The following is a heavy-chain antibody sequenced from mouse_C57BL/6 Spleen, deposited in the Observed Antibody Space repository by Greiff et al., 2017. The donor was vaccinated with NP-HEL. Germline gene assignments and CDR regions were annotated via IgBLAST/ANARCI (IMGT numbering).Heavy chain of an antibody. J-gene: IGHJ3*01. D-gene: IGHD2-3*01. V-gene: IGHV1-55*01. CDR1: GYTFTSYW. Sequence: QVQLQQPGAELVKPGASVKMSCKASGYTFTSYWITWVKQRPGQGLEWIGDIYPGSGSTNYNEKFKSKATLTVDTSSSTAYMQLSSLTSEDSAVYYCARLGDGYSAWFAYWGKGTLVTVSA. CDR3: ARLGDGYSAWFAY. CDR2: IYPGSGST.